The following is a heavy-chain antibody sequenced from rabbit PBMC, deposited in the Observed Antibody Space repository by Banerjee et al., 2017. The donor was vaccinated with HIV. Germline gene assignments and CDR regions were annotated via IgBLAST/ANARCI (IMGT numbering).Heavy chain of an antibody. V-gene: IGHV1S45*01. CDR1: GFSFSSSYY. J-gene: IGHJ4*01. D-gene: IGHD1-1*01. Sequence: QEQLVESGGGLVTPEGSLTLTCTASGFSFSSSYYMCWVRQAPGEGPEWIACIYVGSGSTYYASWAKGRFTISKTSSTTVTLQMTSLTAADTATYFCARDSDSSSDGLVFDLWGQGTLVTVS. CDR2: IYVGSGST. CDR3: ARDSDSSSDGLVFDL.